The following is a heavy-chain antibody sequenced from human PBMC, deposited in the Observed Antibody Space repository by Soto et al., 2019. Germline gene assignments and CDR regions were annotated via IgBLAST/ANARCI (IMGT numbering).Heavy chain of an antibody. D-gene: IGHD2-2*01. CDR3: ARSVVPAASSSSLGWFDP. V-gene: IGHV1-24*01. CDR1: GYTLTELS. Sequence: ASVKVSCKVSGYTLTELSMHWVRQAPGKGLEWMGGFDPEDGETIYAQKFQGRVTMTEDTSTDTAYMELSSPRSEDTAVYYCARSVVPAASSSSLGWFDPWGQGTLVTVSS. J-gene: IGHJ5*02. CDR2: FDPEDGET.